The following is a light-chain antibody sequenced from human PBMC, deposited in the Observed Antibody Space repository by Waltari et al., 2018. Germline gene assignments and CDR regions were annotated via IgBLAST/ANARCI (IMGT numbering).Light chain of an antibody. Sequence: SSELTQDPAVSVDLGQTVRITCQGDSLRSYYASWYQQKPGQAPLLVIYGKDNRPSGIPDRFSGSSSGNTASLTITGAQAEDEADYYCNSRDSSGNHLVFGGGTKLTVL. V-gene: IGLV3-19*01. CDR2: GKD. J-gene: IGLJ2*01. CDR3: NSRDSSGNHLV. CDR1: SLRSYY.